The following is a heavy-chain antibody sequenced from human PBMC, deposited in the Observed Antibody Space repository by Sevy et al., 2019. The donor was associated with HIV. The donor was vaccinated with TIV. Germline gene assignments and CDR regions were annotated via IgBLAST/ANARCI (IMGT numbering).Heavy chain of an antibody. CDR1: GFTFSIYN. J-gene: IGHJ4*02. V-gene: IGHV3-21*01. CDR3: ARDATVSGDVDF. Sequence: GGSLRLSCVVSGFTFSIYNMNWVRQAPGKGLEWVSFISSSGSYIYYADSMKGRFTISRDNAKNSLYLQLNSLRAEDTALYYCARDATVSGDVDFWGQRTLVTVSS. D-gene: IGHD4-17*01. CDR2: ISSSGSYI.